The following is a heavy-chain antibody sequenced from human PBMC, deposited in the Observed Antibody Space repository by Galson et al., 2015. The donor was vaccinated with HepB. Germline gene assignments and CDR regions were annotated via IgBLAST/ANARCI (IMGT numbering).Heavy chain of an antibody. CDR1: GVTFSSYA. J-gene: IGHJ4*02. V-gene: IGHV1-69*13. CDR3: ARQYDGRGYYVY. CDR2: IIPLFGSA. Sequence: SVKVSCKASGVTFSSYAISWLRQAPGQGLEWMGGIIPLFGSANYAQNLQGRVTITADESTSTTYMELSSLRSEDTALYYCARQYDGRGYYVYWGQGTLVTVSS. D-gene: IGHD3-22*01.